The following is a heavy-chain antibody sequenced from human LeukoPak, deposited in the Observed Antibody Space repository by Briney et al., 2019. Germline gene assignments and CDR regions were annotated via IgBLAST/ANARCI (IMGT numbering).Heavy chain of an antibody. CDR2: IFHNGTT. CDR1: GFTFSSYG. J-gene: IGHJ5*02. CDR3: ARGVRYMVRGVITQSWFDP. V-gene: IGHV4-34*01. D-gene: IGHD3-10*01. Sequence: GSLRLSCAASGFTFSSYGISWVRQPPGKGLEWLGEIFHNGTTNYNPSLKSRVTISLDKSNSQFYLKLICVSAADTAVYYCARGVRYMVRGVITQSWFDPWGQGTLVTVSS.